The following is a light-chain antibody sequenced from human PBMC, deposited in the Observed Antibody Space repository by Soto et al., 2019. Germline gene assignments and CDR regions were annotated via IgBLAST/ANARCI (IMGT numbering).Light chain of an antibody. CDR3: SSYTGSSTYVV. CDR2: DVS. J-gene: IGLJ2*01. V-gene: IGLV2-14*01. CDR1: SSAVGGYNY. Sequence: QSVLTQPASVSGSPGQSITISCTGTSSAVGGYNYVSWYQQHPGKAPKLMIYDVSNRPSGVSNRFSGSKSANTASLTISGLQAEDEADYYCSSYTGSSTYVVFGGGTKVTVL.